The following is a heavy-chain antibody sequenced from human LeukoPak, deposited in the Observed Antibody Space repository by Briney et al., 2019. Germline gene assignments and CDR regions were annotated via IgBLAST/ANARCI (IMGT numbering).Heavy chain of an antibody. D-gene: IGHD6-19*01. J-gene: IGHJ4*02. V-gene: IGHV3-48*03. CDR1: GFTFSSYE. CDR2: ISSSGSTI. CDR3: ARDASPSPVAGTNYFDY. Sequence: GGSLRLSCAASGFTFSSYEMNWVRQAPGKGLEWVSYISSSGSTIYYADSVKGRFTISRDNAKNSLYLQMSSLRAEDTAVYYCARDASPSPVAGTNYFDYWGQGTLVTVSS.